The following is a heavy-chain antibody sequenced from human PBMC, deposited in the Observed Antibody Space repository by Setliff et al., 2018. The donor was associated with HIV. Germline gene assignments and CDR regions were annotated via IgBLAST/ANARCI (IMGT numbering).Heavy chain of an antibody. V-gene: IGHV1-46*01. J-gene: IGHJ4*02. Sequence: ASVKVSCKASGHSFTTYFLHWVRQAPGQGLEWMGMINPSGGEPSYAQRFQGRVTMTRDTSTSTVYMELSSLRSEDTAMYYCARQQGRGSYDFWSGYYTGYNYYFDYWGQGTLVTVSS. D-gene: IGHD3-3*01. CDR2: INPSGGEP. CDR1: GHSFTTYF. CDR3: ARQQGRGSYDFWSGYYTGYNYYFDY.